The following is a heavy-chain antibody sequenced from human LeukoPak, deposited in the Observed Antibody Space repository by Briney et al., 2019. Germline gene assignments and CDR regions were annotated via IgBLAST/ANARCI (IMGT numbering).Heavy chain of an antibody. J-gene: IGHJ4*02. CDR2: IKSKTDGGTT. Sequence: PGGSLRLSCAASGFTFSNAWMSWIRQAPGKGLEWVGRIKSKTDGGTTDYAAPVKGRFTISRDDSKNTMYLQMNSLKTEDTAVYYCKGFGELLSGDRFDYWGQGALVTVSS. CDR3: KGFGELLSGDRFDY. D-gene: IGHD3-10*01. V-gene: IGHV3-15*01. CDR1: GFTFSNAW.